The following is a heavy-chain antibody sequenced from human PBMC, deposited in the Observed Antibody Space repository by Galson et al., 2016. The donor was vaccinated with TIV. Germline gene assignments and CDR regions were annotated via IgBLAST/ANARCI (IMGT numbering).Heavy chain of an antibody. J-gene: IGHJ6*02. V-gene: IGHV4-38-2*02. CDR1: GFSIASGYF. CDR2: MHQSGSS. Sequence: SETLSLTCTVSGFSIASGYFWGWIRQPPGKGLEWLGNMHQSGSSYYNPSLKSRLTISADASKNQFSLTLRSVTAADSAVYYCARDCTSSTCRIYYYGMDVWGQGATVTVSS. D-gene: IGHD2-15*01. CDR3: ARDCTSSTCRIYYYGMDV.